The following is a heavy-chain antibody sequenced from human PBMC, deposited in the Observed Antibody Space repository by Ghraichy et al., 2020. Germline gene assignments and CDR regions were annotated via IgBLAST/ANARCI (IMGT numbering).Heavy chain of an antibody. Sequence: SETLSLTCTVSGGSISSGGYYWSWIRQHPGKGLEWIGYIYYSGSTYYNPSLKSRVTISVDTSKNQFSLKLSSVTAADTAVYYCAREATVVTPYYYYGMDVWGQGTTVTVSS. CDR2: IYYSGST. D-gene: IGHD4-23*01. CDR3: AREATVVTPYYYYGMDV. V-gene: IGHV4-31*03. CDR1: GGSISSGGYY. J-gene: IGHJ6*02.